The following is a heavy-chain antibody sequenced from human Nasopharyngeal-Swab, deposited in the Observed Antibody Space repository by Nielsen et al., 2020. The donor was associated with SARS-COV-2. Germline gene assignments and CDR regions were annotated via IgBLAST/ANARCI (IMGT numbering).Heavy chain of an antibody. Sequence: CQAPGMGLEWIGEINHSGSTNYNPSLKSRVTISVDTSKNQFSLKLSSVTAADTAVYYCARPTTLGYYYGMDVWGQGTTVTVSS. CDR3: ARPTTLGYYYGMDV. J-gene: IGHJ6*02. CDR2: INHSGST. V-gene: IGHV4-34*01. D-gene: IGHD1-14*01.